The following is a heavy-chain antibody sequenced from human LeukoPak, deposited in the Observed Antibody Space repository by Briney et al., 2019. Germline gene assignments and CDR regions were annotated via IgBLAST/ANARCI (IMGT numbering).Heavy chain of an antibody. CDR1: GYTFTSYG. Sequence: ASVEVSCKASGYTFTSYGISWVRQAPGQGLEWMGWISDYNGNTNYAQKLQGRVTMTTDTSTSTAYMELRSLRSDDTAVYYCARDLYRDSLPVSWFDPWGQGTLVTVSS. CDR2: ISDYNGNT. J-gene: IGHJ5*02. CDR3: ARDLYRDSLPVSWFDP. V-gene: IGHV1-18*01. D-gene: IGHD4-11*01.